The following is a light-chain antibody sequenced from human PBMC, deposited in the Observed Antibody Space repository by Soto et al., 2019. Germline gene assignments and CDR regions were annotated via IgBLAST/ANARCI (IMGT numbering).Light chain of an antibody. CDR1: QDISNY. CDR3: QQYDNLPLT. Sequence: DIQMTPSPSSLSASVGDRGSITCQASQDISNYLNWYQQKPGKAPKLLIYDASNLETGVPSRFSGSGSGTDFTFTISSLQPEDIATYYCQQYDNLPLTFGGGTKVDIK. J-gene: IGKJ4*01. CDR2: DAS. V-gene: IGKV1-33*01.